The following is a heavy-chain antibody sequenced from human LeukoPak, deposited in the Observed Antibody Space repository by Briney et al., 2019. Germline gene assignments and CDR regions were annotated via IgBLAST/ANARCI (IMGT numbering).Heavy chain of an antibody. CDR1: GFTFSSYS. CDR2: ISSSSSTI. D-gene: IGHD4/OR15-4a*01. Sequence: SGGSLRLSCAASGFTFSSYSMNWVRQAPAKGLEWVSYISSSSSTIYYADSVKGRFTISRDNAKNSLYLQMNSLRAEDTAVYYCARDRTMAASGYYYYGMDVWGQGTTVTVSS. CDR3: ARDRTMAASGYYYYGMDV. J-gene: IGHJ6*02. V-gene: IGHV3-48*01.